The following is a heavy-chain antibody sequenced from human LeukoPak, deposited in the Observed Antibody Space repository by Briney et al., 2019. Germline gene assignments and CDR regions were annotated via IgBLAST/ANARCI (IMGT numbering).Heavy chain of an antibody. D-gene: IGHD6-19*01. CDR2: IKQDGSEK. CDR1: GFTFSSYW. J-gene: IGHJ4*02. V-gene: IGHV3-7*01. Sequence: GGSLRLSCAASGFTFSSYWMSWVRQAPGQGLEWVANIKQDGSEKYYVDSVKGRFTISRDNAKNSLYLQMNSLRAEDTAVYYCARVGGGVAVAGFDYWGQGTLVTVSS. CDR3: ARVGGGVAVAGFDY.